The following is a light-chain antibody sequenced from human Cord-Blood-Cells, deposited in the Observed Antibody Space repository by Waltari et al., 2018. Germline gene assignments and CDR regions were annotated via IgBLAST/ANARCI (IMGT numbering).Light chain of an antibody. CDR2: KAS. V-gene: IGKV1-5*03. Sequence: DIQLTQSPSTLPASVGDRFTITCRASRSISSWLAWYQQKPGKAPKLLIYKASSLESGVPSRFSGSGSGTEFTLTISSLQPDDFATYYCQQYNSYSPLTFGGGTKVEIK. CDR3: QQYNSYSPLT. J-gene: IGKJ4*01. CDR1: RSISSW.